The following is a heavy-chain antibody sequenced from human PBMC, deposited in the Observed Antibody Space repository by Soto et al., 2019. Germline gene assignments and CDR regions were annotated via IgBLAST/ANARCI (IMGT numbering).Heavy chain of an antibody. CDR2: ITTGSSTT. CDR1: GFTCNIFT. V-gene: IGHV3-48*01. D-gene: IGHD3-10*01. CDR3: ARDLHYSFDY. J-gene: IGHJ4*02. Sequence: PVGSLRLSCAASGFTCNIFTMNWVRQAPGKGLEWVSYITTGSSTTSYADSVKGRFAISRDNAKNSLYLQMDSLRAEDTAVYYCARDLHYSFDYWGQGTLVTVSS.